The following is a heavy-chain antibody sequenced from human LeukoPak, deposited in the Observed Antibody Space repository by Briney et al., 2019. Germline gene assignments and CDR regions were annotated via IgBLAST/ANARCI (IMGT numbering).Heavy chain of an antibody. CDR2: IYYSGST. J-gene: IGHJ6*03. D-gene: IGHD5-24*01. CDR1: GGSISSSSYY. Sequence: PSETLSLTCTVSGGSISSSSYYWGWIRQPPGKGLEWIGSIYYSGSTYYNPSLKSRVTISVDTSKNQFSLKLSSVTAADTAVYYCARVIGYTGTNMDVWGKGTTVTVSS. V-gene: IGHV4-39*07. CDR3: ARVIGYTGTNMDV.